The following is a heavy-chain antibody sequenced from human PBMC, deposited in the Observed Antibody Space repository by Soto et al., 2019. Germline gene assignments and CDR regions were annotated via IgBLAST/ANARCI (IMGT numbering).Heavy chain of an antibody. CDR1: GLTFSSYA. CDR3: ATRITSGAEGSFDY. CDR2: CLGNTTR. V-gene: IGHV3-23*01. D-gene: IGHD1-20*01. J-gene: IGHJ4*02. Sequence: GGSLRLSCAASGLTFSSYAMSWVRQAQGKGLEWVSACLGNTTRYYADSVKGRFSISRDTSRNTLFLQMDSLRAEDTAVYYCATRITSGAEGSFDYWGQGTLVTVSS.